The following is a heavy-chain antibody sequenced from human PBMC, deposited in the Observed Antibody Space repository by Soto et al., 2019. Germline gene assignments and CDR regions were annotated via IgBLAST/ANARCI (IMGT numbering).Heavy chain of an antibody. V-gene: IGHV5-10-1*01. CDR3: ARHNRRGYSGYDSLGRFDY. CDR2: IDPSDSYT. CDR1: GYSFTSYW. Sequence: GESLKISCKGSGYSFTSYWISWVRQMPGKGLEWMGRIDPSDSYTNYSPSFQGHVTISADKSISTAYLQWSSLKASDTAMYYCARHNRRGYSGYDSLGRFDYWGQGTLVTVSS. J-gene: IGHJ4*02. D-gene: IGHD5-12*01.